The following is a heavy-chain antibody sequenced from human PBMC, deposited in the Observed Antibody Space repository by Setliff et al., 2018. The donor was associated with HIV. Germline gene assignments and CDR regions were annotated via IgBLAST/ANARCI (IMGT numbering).Heavy chain of an antibody. Sequence: PGGSLRLSCAASGFTFSTYSLNWVRQAPGKGLEWISCISSSSSSIYYADSVKGRFTISRDNAKNSLYLQMRRLRAEDTALYYCATDSPSFYWGQGTLVTVSS. CDR1: GFTFSTYS. D-gene: IGHD2-2*01. CDR3: ATDSPSFY. J-gene: IGHJ4*02. V-gene: IGHV3-48*01. CDR2: ISSSSSSI.